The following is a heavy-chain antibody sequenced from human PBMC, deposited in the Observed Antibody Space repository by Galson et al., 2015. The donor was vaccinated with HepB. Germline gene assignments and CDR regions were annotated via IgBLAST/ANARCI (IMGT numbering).Heavy chain of an antibody. Sequence: LSLTCSVSSGSMNSYYWSWIRQPPGKRLEWISYVTYSGSAKYNPSLESRLTTSIDTSKNQFSLNLRYVRAADTAMSFCARTTPPSNRTWPYFDSWGQGNLVTVSS. CDR1: SGSMNSYY. J-gene: IGHJ4*02. CDR2: VTYSGSA. D-gene: IGHD1-14*01. CDR3: ARTTPPSNRTWPYFDS. V-gene: IGHV4-59*08.